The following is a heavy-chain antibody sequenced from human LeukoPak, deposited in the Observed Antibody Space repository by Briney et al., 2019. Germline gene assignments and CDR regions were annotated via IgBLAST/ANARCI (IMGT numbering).Heavy chain of an antibody. J-gene: IGHJ4*02. V-gene: IGHV4-39*01. CDR3: ASHDGYNQARIAY. CDR1: GGSINRSPNS. Sequence: SETLSLTCNVSGGSINRSPNSWGWIRQPPGKGLEWIGFLFYGGDTYYNPSLKSRVAISVDTFKNQFSLKLTSVTAADTAVYFCASHDGYNQARIAYWGQGTLVTVSS. D-gene: IGHD5-18*01. CDR2: LFYGGDT.